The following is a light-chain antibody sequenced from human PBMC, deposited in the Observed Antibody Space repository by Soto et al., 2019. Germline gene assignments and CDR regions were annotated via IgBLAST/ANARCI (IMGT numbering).Light chain of an antibody. V-gene: IGKV1-12*01. Sequence: DIQMTQSPSTLSASVGDRVTITCRASQSISSWLAWYQQKPGKAPKLLIYATSNLQSGVPSRFSGSGSGTDFTLTITSLQPEDFASYFCQQADTFPYTFGQGPRWIS. CDR1: QSISSW. CDR2: ATS. J-gene: IGKJ2*01. CDR3: QQADTFPYT.